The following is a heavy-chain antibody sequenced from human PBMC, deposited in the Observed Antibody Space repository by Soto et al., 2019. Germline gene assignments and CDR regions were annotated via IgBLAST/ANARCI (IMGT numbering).Heavy chain of an antibody. CDR1: RGSFSGYY. J-gene: IGHJ4*02. Sequence: PSETLSLTCAVYRGSFSGYYWSWIRQPPGKGLEWIGEINHSGSTNYTPSLKSRVTISVDTSKHQFSLKLSSVTAADTAVYYCARGLKFPSSSWYPFWGQGTLVIVTS. D-gene: IGHD6-13*01. V-gene: IGHV4-34*01. CDR2: INHSGST. CDR3: ARGLKFPSSSWYPF.